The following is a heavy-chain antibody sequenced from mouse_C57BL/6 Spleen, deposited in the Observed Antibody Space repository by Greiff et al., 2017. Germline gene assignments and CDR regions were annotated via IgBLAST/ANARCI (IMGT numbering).Heavy chain of an antibody. CDR1: GFTFSDYG. Sequence: EVNLVESGGGLVKPGGSLKLSCAASGFTFSDYGMHWVRQAPEKGLEWVAYISSGSSTIYYADTVKGRFTISRDNAKNTLFLQMTSLRSEDTAMYYCARRTVVARYFDVWGTGTTVTVSS. D-gene: IGHD1-1*01. J-gene: IGHJ1*03. CDR3: ARRTVVARYFDV. CDR2: ISSGSSTI. V-gene: IGHV5-17*01.